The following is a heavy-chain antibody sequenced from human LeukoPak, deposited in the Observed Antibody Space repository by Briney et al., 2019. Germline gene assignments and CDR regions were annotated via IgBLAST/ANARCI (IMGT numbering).Heavy chain of an antibody. V-gene: IGHV3-21*01. J-gene: IGHJ4*02. CDR1: GFAFSSYS. CDR3: ARIAAMDQFDY. D-gene: IGHD5-18*01. CDR2: ISSSSSYI. Sequence: GGSLRLSCAASGFAFSSYSMNWVRQAPGKGLEWVSSISSSSSYIYYADSVKGRFTISRDNAKNSLYLQMNSLRAEDTAVYYCARIAAMDQFDYWGQGTLVTVSS.